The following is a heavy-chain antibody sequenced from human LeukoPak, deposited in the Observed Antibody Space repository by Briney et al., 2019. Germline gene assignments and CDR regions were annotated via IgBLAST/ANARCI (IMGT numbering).Heavy chain of an antibody. V-gene: IGHV3-74*01. Sequence: GGSLRLSCAPSGFTFSNNWMHWVRQAPGQGLVWVSRINSDGRTTTYADSVKGRFTISRDNAKNTLYLQMNSLRAEDTAVYYCAMIKEGWGQGTLVTVSS. D-gene: IGHD3-22*01. CDR3: AMIKEG. CDR2: INSDGRTT. J-gene: IGHJ4*02. CDR1: GFTFSNNW.